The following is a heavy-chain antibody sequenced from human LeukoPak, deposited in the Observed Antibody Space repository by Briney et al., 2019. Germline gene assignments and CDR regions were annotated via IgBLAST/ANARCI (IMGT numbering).Heavy chain of an antibody. CDR1: GGSISSYY. V-gene: IGHV4-4*07. D-gene: IGHD2-8*02. J-gene: IGHJ3*02. CDR3: ARHFRREVLIGSAFDI. Sequence: SEILSLTCTVSGGSISSYYWSWIRQPAGKGLEWIGRIYTSGSTNYNPSLKSRVTMSVDTSKNQFSLKLSSVTAADTAVYYCARHFRREVLIGSAFDIWGQGTMVTVSS. CDR2: IYTSGST.